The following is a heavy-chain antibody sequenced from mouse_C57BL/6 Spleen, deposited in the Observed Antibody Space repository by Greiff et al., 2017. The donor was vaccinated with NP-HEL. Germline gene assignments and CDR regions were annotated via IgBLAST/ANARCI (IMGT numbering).Heavy chain of an antibody. CDR3: ARRNYGDWYFDV. J-gene: IGHJ1*03. Sequence: SGPVLVKPGASVKMSCKASGYTFTDYYMNWVKQSHGKSLEWIGVINPYNGGTSYNQKFKGKATLTVDKSSSTAYMELNSLTSEDSAVYYCARRNYGDWYFDVWGTGTTVTVSS. CDR1: GYTFTDYY. CDR2: INPYNGGT. D-gene: IGHD1-1*01. V-gene: IGHV1-19*01.